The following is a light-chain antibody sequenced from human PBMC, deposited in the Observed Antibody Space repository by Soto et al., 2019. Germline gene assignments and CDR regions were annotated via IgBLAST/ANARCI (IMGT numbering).Light chain of an antibody. V-gene: IGKV3-15*01. CDR2: GAS. Sequence: EVVMTQSPAILSVSPGERSTLSCRASQSVGINVAWYQQKPGQAPRLLIYGASTRATGSPDRFSASGSATEFTLTISSLLSEDFAVYYCQQYNDSPRTFGQGTKVDIK. J-gene: IGKJ1*01. CDR1: QSVGIN. CDR3: QQYNDSPRT.